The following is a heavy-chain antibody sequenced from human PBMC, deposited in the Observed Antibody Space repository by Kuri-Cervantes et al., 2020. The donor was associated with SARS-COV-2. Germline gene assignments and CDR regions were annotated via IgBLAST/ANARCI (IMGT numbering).Heavy chain of an antibody. Sequence: KISCKASGGTFSSSVISWVRQAPGQGLEWMGGIIPVFATANYAQQFQGRVTITADQSTSTAYMELSSLGSEDTAVYYCASAPYYDFLTGHFSSEVLYGMDGWGQGTTVTVSS. J-gene: IGHJ6*02. CDR1: GGTFSSSV. CDR2: IIPVFATA. D-gene: IGHD3-9*01. CDR3: ASAPYYDFLTGHFSSEVLYGMDG. V-gene: IGHV1-69*01.